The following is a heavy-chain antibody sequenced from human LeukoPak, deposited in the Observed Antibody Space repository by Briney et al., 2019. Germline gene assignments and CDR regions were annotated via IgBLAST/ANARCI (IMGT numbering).Heavy chain of an antibody. V-gene: IGHV1-69*13. CDR2: IIPIFGTA. CDR1: GGTFSSYA. Sequence: SVKVSCKASGGTFSSYAISWVRQAPGQGLEWMGGIIPIFGTANYAQKFQGRVTITADESTSTAYMELSSLRSEDTAVYYCARALRYLTYDAFDIWGQGTMVTVSS. D-gene: IGHD3-9*01. J-gene: IGHJ3*02. CDR3: ARALRYLTYDAFDI.